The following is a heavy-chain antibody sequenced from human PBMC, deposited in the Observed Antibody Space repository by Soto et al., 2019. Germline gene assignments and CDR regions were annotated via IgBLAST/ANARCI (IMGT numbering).Heavy chain of an antibody. CDR2: ISNSSSYI. J-gene: IGHJ6*02. V-gene: IGHV3-21*01. CDR1: EFTFSSYS. CDR3: ARDGHTYYYGSGSLHV. Sequence: GGPLRLSCAASEFTFSSYSMNWVRRAPGKKQEWVSSISNSSSYIYYADSVKGRFTISRDNAKNSLYLQMNNLRAEDTVLYYWARDGHTYYYGSGSLHVWGQGTTVTVSS. D-gene: IGHD3-10*01.